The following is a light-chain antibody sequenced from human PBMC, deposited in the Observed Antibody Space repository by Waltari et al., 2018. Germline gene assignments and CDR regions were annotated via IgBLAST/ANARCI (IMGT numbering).Light chain of an antibody. CDR3: SSYVGSNIVV. V-gene: IGLV2-8*01. CDR2: EVS. J-gene: IGLJ2*01. Sequence: QSALTQPPSASGSPGQSVTIPCTGTSSDVGAYNYVSWYQQHPGKAPKLMIYEVSKRPSGVPARFSGSKSGNTTSLTVSGLQAEDEADYSCSSYVGSNIVVFGGGTKLTVL. CDR1: SSDVGAYNY.